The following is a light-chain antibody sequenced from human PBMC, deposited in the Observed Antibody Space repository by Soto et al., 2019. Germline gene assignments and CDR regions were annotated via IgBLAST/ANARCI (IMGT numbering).Light chain of an antibody. V-gene: IGKV1-39*01. Sequence: DIQMTQSASSLSASVGDRVTITCRASQSISNFLNWYQQKPGKAPKLLIHTTSSLQSGVPSRFSASGTGTDFTLTISSLQPEDFATYYCQQSYSTPQTFGGRTKVDI. CDR1: QSISNF. CDR2: TTS. CDR3: QQSYSTPQT. J-gene: IGKJ4*01.